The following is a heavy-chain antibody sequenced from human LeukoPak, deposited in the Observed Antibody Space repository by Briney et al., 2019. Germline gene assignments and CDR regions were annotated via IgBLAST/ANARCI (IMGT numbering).Heavy chain of an antibody. V-gene: IGHV5-51*01. Sequence: GESLKISCKGSGYSFTSYWIGWVRQMPGKGLEWMGIIYPGDSNTRYRPSFQGQVTIPADKSISTAYLQWSSLKASDTAMYYCATPPLYCNSTTCSHFYFDYWGQGTLVTVSS. J-gene: IGHJ4*02. D-gene: IGHD2-2*01. CDR2: IYPGDSNT. CDR3: ATPPLYCNSTTCSHFYFDY. CDR1: GYSFTSYW.